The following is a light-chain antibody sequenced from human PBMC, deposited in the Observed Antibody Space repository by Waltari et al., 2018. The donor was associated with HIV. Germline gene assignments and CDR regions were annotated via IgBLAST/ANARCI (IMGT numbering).Light chain of an antibody. Sequence: IVLTQSPLVLPVTRGEPASISCRSSQSLLTSDEYTCLNWYLQKPGQSPRLLFFLNSNRASGVPDRFSGSRSGTDFTPRIARVEAEDVGIYYCMQTLQAPWTFGQGTKVE. V-gene: IGKV2-28*01. CDR1: QSLLTSDEYTC. J-gene: IGKJ2*02. CDR3: MQTLQAPWT. CDR2: LNS.